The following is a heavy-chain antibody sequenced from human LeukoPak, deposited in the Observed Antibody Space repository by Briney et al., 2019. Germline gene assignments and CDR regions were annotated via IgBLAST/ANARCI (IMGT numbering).Heavy chain of an antibody. Sequence: PGGSLRLSCAASGFTFSSYSMNWVRQAPGKGLEWVSSISSSSSYIYYADSVKGRFTISRDNAKNSLYLQMNSLRAEDTAVYYCARAPRYCSSTSCSWDTDDYWGLGTLVTVSS. CDR3: ARAPRYCSSTSCSWDTDDY. D-gene: IGHD2-2*01. V-gene: IGHV3-21*01. CDR1: GFTFSSYS. CDR2: ISSSSSYI. J-gene: IGHJ4*02.